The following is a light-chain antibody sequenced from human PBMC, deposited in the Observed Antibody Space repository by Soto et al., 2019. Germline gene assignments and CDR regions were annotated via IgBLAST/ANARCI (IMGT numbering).Light chain of an antibody. CDR1: RSNIGAGYD. Sequence: QSVLTQPPSVSAAPGQRVTISCTGSRSNIGAGYDVHWYQHLPGTAPNLLIYANRGRPSGVPDRFSGSKSGTSASLGITGVQDEDEADYYCQSYDSSLRGSLFGGGTKLTVL. CDR2: ANR. J-gene: IGLJ2*01. V-gene: IGLV1-40*01. CDR3: QSYDSSLRGSL.